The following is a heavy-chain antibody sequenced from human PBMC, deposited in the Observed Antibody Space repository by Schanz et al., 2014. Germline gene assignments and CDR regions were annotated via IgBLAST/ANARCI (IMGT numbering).Heavy chain of an antibody. CDR1: GFTFSTSA. J-gene: IGHJ5*02. CDR2: ISTSGTYM. V-gene: IGHV3-21*01. D-gene: IGHD3-10*01. Sequence: EVQLLESGGGLVQPGGSLRLSCAASGFTFSTSAMTWVRQAPGRGLEWVSSISTSGTYMYIADSLKGRLTISRDDAKKSMYLQMNSLRAEDTAVYYCARPALWFGDNCFDPWGQGTLVTVSS. CDR3: ARPALWFGDNCFDP.